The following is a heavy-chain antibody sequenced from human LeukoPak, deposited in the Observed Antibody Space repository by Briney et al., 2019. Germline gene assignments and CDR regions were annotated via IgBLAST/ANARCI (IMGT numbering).Heavy chain of an antibody. CDR3: ARPTGGSSPAYYYYMDV. Sequence: ASVKVSCKASGYTFTSYGISWVRQAPGQGLEWMGWISAYNGNTNYAQKLQGRVTMTTDTSTSTAYMELRSLRSDDTAVYYCARPTGGSSPAYYYYMDVWGKGTTVTVSS. CDR2: ISAYNGNT. V-gene: IGHV1-18*01. D-gene: IGHD4-23*01. CDR1: GYTFTSYG. J-gene: IGHJ6*03.